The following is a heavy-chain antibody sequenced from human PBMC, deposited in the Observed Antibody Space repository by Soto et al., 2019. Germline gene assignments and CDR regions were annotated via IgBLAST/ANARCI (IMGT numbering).Heavy chain of an antibody. J-gene: IGHJ5*02. CDR3: AREIMNYDILTGYFNWFDP. CDR2: IYYSGST. D-gene: IGHD3-9*01. CDR1: GGSISSGDYY. Sequence: PWETLSLTCTVSGGSISSGDYYWSWIRQPPGKGLEWIGYIYYSGSTYYNPSLKSRVTISVDTSKNQFSLKLSSVTAADTAVYYCAREIMNYDILTGYFNWFDPWGQGTLVTVSS. V-gene: IGHV4-30-4*01.